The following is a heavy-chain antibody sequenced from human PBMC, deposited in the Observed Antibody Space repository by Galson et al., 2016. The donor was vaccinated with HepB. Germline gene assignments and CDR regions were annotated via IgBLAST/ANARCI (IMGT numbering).Heavy chain of an antibody. CDR1: GISFSTHG. V-gene: IGHV3-23*01. D-gene: IGHD3-10*01. CDR3: AKDLNSAWFVPRDS. Sequence: SLRLSCAASGISFSTHGMSWVRQAPGKGLEWVAGIRGRGSRRYYADSVRGRFTISRDNSKSTLYLQMNSLRAEDTAVYCCAKDLNSAWFVPRDSWGQGTLVSVSS. CDR2: IRGRGSRR. J-gene: IGHJ4*02.